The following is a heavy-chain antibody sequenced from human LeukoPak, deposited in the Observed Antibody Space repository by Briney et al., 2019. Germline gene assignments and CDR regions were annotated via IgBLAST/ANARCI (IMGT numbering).Heavy chain of an antibody. V-gene: IGHV3-23*01. CDR3: AKAGSGYYFPFDY. D-gene: IGHD3-22*01. J-gene: IGHJ4*02. CDR1: GFTFSSYG. Sequence: GGSLRLSCAASGFTFSSYGMHWVRQAPGKGLEWVSGISGSGGSTFYADSVKGRFTISRDNSKNTLYLQMNSLRAEDTDVYYCAKAGSGYYFPFDYWGQGTLVPVSS. CDR2: ISGSGGST.